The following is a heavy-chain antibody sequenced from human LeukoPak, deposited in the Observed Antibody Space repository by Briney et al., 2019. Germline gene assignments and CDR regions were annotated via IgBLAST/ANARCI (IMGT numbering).Heavy chain of an antibody. V-gene: IGHV3-48*02. CDR1: GFIFSIFS. J-gene: IGHJ4*02. Sequence: GGSLTLSCAGSGFIFSIFSMNWVRQAPGKGREWGSYISGSTRTVYYADSVRGRFTISRDNAKNSLHLQMHSLSDEDTDVFYCARVSGRYFDYWGQGVLVTVSS. CDR3: ARVSGRYFDY. D-gene: IGHD3-3*01. CDR2: ISGSTRTV.